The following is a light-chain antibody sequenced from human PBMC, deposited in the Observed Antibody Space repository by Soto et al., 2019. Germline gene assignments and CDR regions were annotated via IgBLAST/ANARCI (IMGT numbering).Light chain of an antibody. CDR2: GAS. Sequence: EVVLTQSPGTLSLSPWERATLSCRASQTVSSNLAWYQQKPGQAPRLLIYGASSRATDIPDRFSGSGSGTDFTLTISRLEPEDSAVYYCQQYGSSYTFGQGTKVEIK. CDR1: QTVSSN. V-gene: IGKV3-20*01. CDR3: QQYGSSYT. J-gene: IGKJ2*01.